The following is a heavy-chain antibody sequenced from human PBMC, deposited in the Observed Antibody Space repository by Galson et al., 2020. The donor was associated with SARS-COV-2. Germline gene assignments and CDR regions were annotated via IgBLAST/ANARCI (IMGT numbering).Heavy chain of an antibody. D-gene: IGHD1-26*01. CDR3: ARSGSSSEY. J-gene: IGHJ4*02. CDR2: IKEDGSQK. V-gene: IGHV3-7*03. Sequence: GGSLRLSCAASGFTFSNYWMTWVRQAPGKGLEWVANIKEDGSQKNYVDSVKGRFTISRDNAENSLYLQMSSLRADDTAVYYCARSGSSSEYWGQGTLVTVSS. CDR1: GFTFSNYW.